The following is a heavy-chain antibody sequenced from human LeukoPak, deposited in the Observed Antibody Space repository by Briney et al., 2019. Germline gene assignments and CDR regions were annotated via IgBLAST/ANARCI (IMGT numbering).Heavy chain of an antibody. CDR3: ARVGIAVDPQYYFDY. J-gene: IGHJ4*02. CDR1: GYTFTSYG. D-gene: IGHD6-19*01. Sequence: ASVKVSCKASGYTFTSYGISWVPQAPGQGLEWMGWISAYNGNTNYAQKLQGRVTMTTDTSTSTAYMELRSLRSDDTAVYYCARVGIAVDPQYYFDYWGQGTLVTVSS. CDR2: ISAYNGNT. V-gene: IGHV1-18*01.